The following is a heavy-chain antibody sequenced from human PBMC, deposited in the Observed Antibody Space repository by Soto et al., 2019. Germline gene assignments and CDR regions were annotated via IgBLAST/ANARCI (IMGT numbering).Heavy chain of an antibody. D-gene: IGHD3-16*01. J-gene: IGHJ4*02. V-gene: IGHV3-23*01. CDR2: ISGSGGST. Sequence: GGSLRLSCAASGFTFSSYAMSWVRQAPGKGLEWVSAISGSGGSTYYADSVKGRFTISRDNSKNTLYLQMNSLRGEDTAVYYCGKGGWYYPLMYYGYWGQGTLVTVSS. CDR1: GFTFSSYA. CDR3: GKGGWYYPLMYYGY.